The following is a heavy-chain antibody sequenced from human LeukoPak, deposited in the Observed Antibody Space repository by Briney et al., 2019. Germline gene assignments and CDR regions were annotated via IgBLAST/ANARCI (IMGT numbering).Heavy chain of an antibody. Sequence: SETLSLTCTVSGGSISSGGYYWSWIRQHPGKGLEWIGYIYHSGSTYYNSSLKSRVTISVDRSKNQFSLKLSSVTAADTAVYYCARVKVNWFDPWGQGTLVTVSS. V-gene: IGHV4-30-2*01. CDR2: IYHSGST. J-gene: IGHJ5*02. CDR1: GGSISSGGYY. CDR3: ARVKVNWFDP.